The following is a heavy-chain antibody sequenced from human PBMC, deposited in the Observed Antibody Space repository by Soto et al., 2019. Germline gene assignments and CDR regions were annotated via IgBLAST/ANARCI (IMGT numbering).Heavy chain of an antibody. CDR3: AKVNGGAIISYYYGMDV. J-gene: IGHJ6*02. CDR2: ISGSGGST. CDR1: GFTFSSYA. V-gene: IGHV3-23*01. D-gene: IGHD3-16*01. Sequence: GGSLRLSCAASGFTFSSYAMSWVRQAPGKGLEWVSAISGSGGSTYYADSVKGRFTISRDNSKNTLYLQMNSLRAEDTAVYYSAKVNGGAIISYYYGMDVWGQGTTVTVSS.